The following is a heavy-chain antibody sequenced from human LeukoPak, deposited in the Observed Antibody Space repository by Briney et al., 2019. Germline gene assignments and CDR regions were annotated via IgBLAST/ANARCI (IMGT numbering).Heavy chain of an antibody. CDR2: IYPDDSDT. CDR1: GYSFTTYW. CDR3: ARSRFGELPVDY. D-gene: IGHD3-10*01. Sequence: GESLKISCKGSGYSFTTYWIAWVRQMPGKGLEWMGIIYPDDSDTRYSPSFQGQVTISADKSISTAHLQWSSLKASDTAMYYCARSRFGELPVDYWGQGTLVTVSS. J-gene: IGHJ4*02. V-gene: IGHV5-51*01.